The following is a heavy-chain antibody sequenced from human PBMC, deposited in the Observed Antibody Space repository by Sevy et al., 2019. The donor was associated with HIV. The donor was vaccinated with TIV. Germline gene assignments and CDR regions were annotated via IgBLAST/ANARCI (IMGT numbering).Heavy chain of an antibody. J-gene: IGHJ3*01. CDR2: IKQAGSGK. V-gene: IGHV3-7*01. CDR3: ATDMFSSSSVNALDV. CDR1: GFTFSNYW. Sequence: GGSLRLSCAASGFTFSNYWMNWVRQAPGKGLEWVANIKQAGSGKYYVDSVKGRFTISRDNTKKSLFLQMNSLRVEDTAVYYCATDMFSSSSVNALDVWGQGTMVTVSS. D-gene: IGHD6-6*01.